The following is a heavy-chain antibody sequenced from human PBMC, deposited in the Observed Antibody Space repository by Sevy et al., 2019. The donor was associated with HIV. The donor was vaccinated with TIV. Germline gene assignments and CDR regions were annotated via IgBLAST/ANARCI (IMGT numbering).Heavy chain of an antibody. V-gene: IGHV3-30*04. CDR1: GFTFSTYG. CDR2: ILYDGSNK. D-gene: IGHD3-3*02. Sequence: GGSLRLSCTASGFTFSTYGLHWVRQAPGKGLEWVAVILYDGSNKYYGDSVKGRFTISRDNSKNTLYLQMNSLRGEDTAVYYCARGLAGLPGSYYGMDVWGQGTTVTVSS. CDR3: ARGLAGLPGSYYGMDV. J-gene: IGHJ6*02.